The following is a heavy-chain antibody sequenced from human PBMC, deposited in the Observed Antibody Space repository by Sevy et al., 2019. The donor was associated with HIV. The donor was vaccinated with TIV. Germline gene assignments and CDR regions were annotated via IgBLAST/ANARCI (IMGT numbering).Heavy chain of an antibody. J-gene: IGHJ4*02. V-gene: IGHV3-21*01. CDR3: AREMELLGPDY. D-gene: IGHD2-2*01. CDR1: GFIFSNYN. CDR2: IRSSSNDI. Sequence: GGSLRLSCTASGFIFSNYNMNWVRQAPGKGLEWVSYIRSSSNDIYYADSVKGRFTISRDNAKNSLYLQMNSLRAEDTAVYYCAREMELLGPDYWGQGTLVTVSS.